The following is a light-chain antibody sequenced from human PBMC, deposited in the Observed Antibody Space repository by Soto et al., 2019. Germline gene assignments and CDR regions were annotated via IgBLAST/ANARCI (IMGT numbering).Light chain of an antibody. Sequence: QSVLTQPASVSGSPGQSITISCTGTSSDVGGYNYVSWYQQYPGKAPKLMIYDVSNRPSGVSNRFSGSKSGNTASLTISGLQAEDEADYYCSSYTTSNTFYVFGTGTKVTVL. CDR3: SSYTTSNTFYV. J-gene: IGLJ1*01. CDR1: SSDVGGYNY. CDR2: DVS. V-gene: IGLV2-14*03.